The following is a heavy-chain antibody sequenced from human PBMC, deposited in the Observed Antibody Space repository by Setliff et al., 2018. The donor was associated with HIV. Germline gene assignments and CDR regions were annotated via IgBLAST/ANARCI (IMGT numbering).Heavy chain of an antibody. CDR3: ATDPGYSSTWYSESFQH. CDR2: FDPEDGET. CDR1: GYTLTELS. V-gene: IGHV1-24*01. Sequence: GASVTVSCKISGYTLTELSIHWVRQAPGKGLEWMANFDPEDGETFYAQKFQGRLTMTEDTSTDTAYMELSSLRSDDTAMYYCATDPGYSSTWYSESFQHWGQGTEVTVSS. J-gene: IGHJ1*01. D-gene: IGHD6-13*01.